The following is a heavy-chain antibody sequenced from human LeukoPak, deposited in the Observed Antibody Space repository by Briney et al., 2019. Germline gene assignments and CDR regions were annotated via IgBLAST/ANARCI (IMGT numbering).Heavy chain of an antibody. Sequence: SETLSLTCTVSGGSITSSSYFWAWIRQPPGKGLEWIGYIYYSGSTNYNPSLKSRVTISVDTSKNQFSLKLSSVTAADTAVYYCARGGVFFDYWGQGTLVTVSS. CDR1: GGSITSSSYF. J-gene: IGHJ4*02. CDR3: ARGGVFFDY. D-gene: IGHD5/OR15-5a*01. V-gene: IGHV4-61*05. CDR2: IYYSGST.